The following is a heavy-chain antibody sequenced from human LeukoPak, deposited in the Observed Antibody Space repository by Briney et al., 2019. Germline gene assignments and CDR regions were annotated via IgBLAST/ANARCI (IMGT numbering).Heavy chain of an antibody. J-gene: IGHJ4*02. CDR3: ARDRWGYSYGGD. V-gene: IGHV3-7*01. CDR2: IKQDGSEK. D-gene: IGHD5-18*01. Sequence: SGGSLRLSCAASGFTFSSYWMSLVRQAPGKGLEWVANIKQDGSEKYYVDSVKGRFTISRDNAKNSLYLQLNSLRAEDTAVYYCARDRWGYSYGGDWGQGTLVTVSS. CDR1: GFTFSSYW.